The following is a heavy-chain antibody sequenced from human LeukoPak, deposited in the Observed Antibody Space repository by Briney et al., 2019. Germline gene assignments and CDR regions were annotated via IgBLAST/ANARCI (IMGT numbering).Heavy chain of an antibody. D-gene: IGHD6-19*01. Sequence: ASVKVSCKASGYTFTSYGISWVRQAPGQGLEWMGWISAYNGNTNYAQKLQGRVTMTTDTSTSTAYMELRSLRSDDTAVYYCARACSSGWFIGYYYYYYMDVWGKGTTVTVSS. V-gene: IGHV1-18*01. CDR2: ISAYNGNT. CDR3: ARACSSGWFIGYYYYYYMDV. J-gene: IGHJ6*03. CDR1: GYTFTSYG.